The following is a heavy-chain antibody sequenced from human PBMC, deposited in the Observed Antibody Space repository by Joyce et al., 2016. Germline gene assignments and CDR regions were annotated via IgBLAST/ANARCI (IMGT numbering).Heavy chain of an antibody. J-gene: IGHJ1*01. CDR2: IDRDGGEK. CDR3: ARDDSSGWFPQRCFQH. CDR1: GFSFSDYW. D-gene: IGHD6-19*01. V-gene: IGHV3-7*03. Sequence: EVELVESGGGLVQPGGSLRLSCGASGFSFSDYWMSWVRQAPGKGLEWVARIDRDGGEKYHVDSVKGRFTISRDNAKKSLYLQMTDLGADDTAVYYCARDDSSGWFPQRCFQHWGQGTLVSVSS.